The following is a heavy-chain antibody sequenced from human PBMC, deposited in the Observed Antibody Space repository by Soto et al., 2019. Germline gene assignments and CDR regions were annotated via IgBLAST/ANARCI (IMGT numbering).Heavy chain of an antibody. V-gene: IGHV4-59*12. CDR3: ARSQTTVTSYDY. J-gene: IGHJ4*02. Sequence: SETLSLTCNVSGSPISSYYWSWFRQPPGQGLEWVGYIYYTGTTTYNPSLRSRVAISVDASKSQFSLDLRSVTAADTAVYYCARSQTTVTSYDYWGQGTLVTVSS. CDR1: GSPISSYY. CDR2: IYYTGTT. D-gene: IGHD4-17*01.